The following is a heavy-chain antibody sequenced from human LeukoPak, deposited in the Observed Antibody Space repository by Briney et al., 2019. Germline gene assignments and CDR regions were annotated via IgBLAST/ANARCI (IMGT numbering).Heavy chain of an antibody. D-gene: IGHD6-19*01. CDR2: IDPGDSYT. CDR1: GSSFTSYW. CDR3: ASQLYSSGWVDY. J-gene: IGHJ4*02. V-gene: IGHV5-10-1*01. Sequence: GESLKISCKGSGSSFTSYWISWVRQMPGKGLEWMGRIDPGDSYTNYSPSFQGHVTISADKSISTAYLQWSSLKASDTAMYYCASQLYSSGWVDYWGQGTLVTVSS.